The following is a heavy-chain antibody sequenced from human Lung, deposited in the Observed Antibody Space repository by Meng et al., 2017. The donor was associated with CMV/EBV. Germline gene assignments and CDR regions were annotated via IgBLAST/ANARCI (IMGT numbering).Heavy chain of an antibody. D-gene: IGHD4-11*01. V-gene: IGHV4-34*01. J-gene: IGHJ4*02. CDR1: GGSFSGYY. Sequence: SETLSLTCAVYGGSFSGYYWSWIRQPPGKGLEWIGEINPSGSTNYNPSLKSRVTISVDTSKNQFSLRLSSVTAADTALYYCARGILPQRGSTVPTPDYWGQGTLVTGSS. CDR2: INPSGST. CDR3: ARGILPQRGSTVPTPDY.